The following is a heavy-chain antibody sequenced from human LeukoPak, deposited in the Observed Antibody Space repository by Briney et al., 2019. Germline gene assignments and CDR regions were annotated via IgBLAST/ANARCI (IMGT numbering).Heavy chain of an antibody. V-gene: IGHV3-30*18. J-gene: IGHJ4*02. D-gene: IGHD1/OR15-1a*01. CDR2: ISPDGKIE. CDR1: GFTFTTFG. CDR3: AKINNDDDY. Sequence: GSLRLSCAASGFTFTTFGIHWVRRAPGKGLEWEAAISPDGKIEYYTDSVKGRFTVSRDNSKDMIYLQMNSLRGEDSAVYFCAKINNDDDYWGQGALVTVSS.